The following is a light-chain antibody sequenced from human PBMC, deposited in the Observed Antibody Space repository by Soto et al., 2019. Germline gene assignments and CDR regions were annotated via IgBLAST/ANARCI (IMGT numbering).Light chain of an antibody. Sequence: ENVLTQSPGILSLSPEERATLSCRASETVNSNYLAWYQHKRGQAPRLLIYGASSRATGIPDRFSGSGSGTDFTLTITRLEPEDFAIYYCQQYGSSRTVGQGTKVDIK. J-gene: IGKJ1*01. CDR1: ETVNSNY. V-gene: IGKV3-20*01. CDR3: QQYGSSRT. CDR2: GAS.